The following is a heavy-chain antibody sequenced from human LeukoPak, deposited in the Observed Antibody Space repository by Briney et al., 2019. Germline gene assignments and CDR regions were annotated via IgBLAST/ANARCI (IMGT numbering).Heavy chain of an antibody. J-gene: IGHJ4*02. D-gene: IGHD3/OR15-3a*01. Sequence: SETLSLTCTLSSGSIRSYHWAWIRQPAGKELEWIGRIYTTGDTDYNPSLKSRVTMSVDTSKNQFSLNLRSVTTADTALYYCARNGYTKSWTHLDYWGQGILVSVSS. V-gene: IGHV4-4*07. CDR1: SGSIRSYH. CDR3: ARNGYTKSWTHLDY. CDR2: IYTTGDT.